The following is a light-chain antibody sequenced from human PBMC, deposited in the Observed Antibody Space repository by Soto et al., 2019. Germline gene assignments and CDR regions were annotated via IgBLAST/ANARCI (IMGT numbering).Light chain of an antibody. J-gene: IGKJ1*01. CDR2: AAS. CDR3: LQDYNYPWT. V-gene: IGKV1-6*01. Sequence: IQMTQSTSSLSASVGDRVTITCRASEFISTYLIWYQQKPGKAPKLLISAASSLQSGVPSRFSGSGSATDFTLTISSLQPEDFATYYCLQDYNYPWTFGQGTKVDI. CDR1: EFISTY.